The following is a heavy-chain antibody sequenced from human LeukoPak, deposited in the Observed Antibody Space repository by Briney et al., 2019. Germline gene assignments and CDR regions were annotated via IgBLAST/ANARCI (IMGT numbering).Heavy chain of an antibody. CDR2: IWYDGSNK. V-gene: IGHV3-33*01. CDR1: GFTFSSYG. J-gene: IGHJ6*04. D-gene: IGHD3-10*01. CDR3: ASGITMVRGPTDYYGMDV. Sequence: GRSLRLSCAASGFTFSSYGMHWVRQAPGKGLEWVAVIWYDGSNKYYADSVKGRFTISRDNSKNTLCLQMNSLRAEDTAVYYCASGITMVRGPTDYYGMDVWGKGTTVTVSS.